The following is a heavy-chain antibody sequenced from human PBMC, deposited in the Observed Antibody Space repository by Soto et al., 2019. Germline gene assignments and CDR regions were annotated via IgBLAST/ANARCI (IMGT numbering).Heavy chain of an antibody. CDR2: IIPILGIA. D-gene: IGHD4-17*01. CDR1: GGTFSSYT. J-gene: IGHJ3*02. Sequence: QVQLVQSGAEVKKPGSSVKVSCKASGGTFSSYTISWVRQAPGQGLEWMGRIIPILGIANYAQKFQGRVTITADKSTNTAYMELSSLRSEDTAVYYCARDYGDYVLGRDAFDIWGQGTMVTVSS. V-gene: IGHV1-69*08. CDR3: ARDYGDYVLGRDAFDI.